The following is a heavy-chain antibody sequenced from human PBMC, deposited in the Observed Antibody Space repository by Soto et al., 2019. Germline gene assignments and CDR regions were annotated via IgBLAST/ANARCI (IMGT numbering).Heavy chain of an antibody. Sequence: QVQVVESGGGVVQPGRSLRLSCAASGFTFSTYGMHWVRQAPGKGLEWVAVIWYDGSDKYYADSVKGRFTISRDNSNNTLYLQMNSLRAEDTALYYCGRQVIGGTRGMDVWGQGTTVTVSS. CDR1: GFTFSTYG. CDR2: IWYDGSDK. J-gene: IGHJ6*02. D-gene: IGHD1-1*01. V-gene: IGHV3-33*03. CDR3: GRQVIGGTRGMDV.